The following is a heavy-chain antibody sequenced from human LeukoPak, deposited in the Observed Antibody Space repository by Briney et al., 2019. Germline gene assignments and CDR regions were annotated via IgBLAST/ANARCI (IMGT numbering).Heavy chain of an antibody. CDR2: IYSGGST. V-gene: IGHV3-53*01. CDR1: GFTVSSNY. D-gene: IGHD2-21*02. J-gene: IGHJ1*01. CDR3: AKMEVVTADDKYFQY. Sequence: GGSLRLSCAASGFTVSSNYMSWVRQAPGKGLEWVSVIYSGGSTYYADSVKGRFTISRDNSKNTLYLQMNSLRAEDTAVYYCAKMEVVTADDKYFQYWGQGTLVTVSS.